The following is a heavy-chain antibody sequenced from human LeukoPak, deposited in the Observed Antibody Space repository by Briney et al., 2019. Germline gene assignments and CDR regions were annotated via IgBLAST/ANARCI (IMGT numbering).Heavy chain of an antibody. CDR1: GGSISSYY. D-gene: IGHD6-13*01. J-gene: IGHJ4*02. Sequence: KTSETLSLTCTVSGGSISSYYWSWIRQPPGKGLEWIGYIYYSGSTNYNPSLKSRVTISVDTSKNQFSLKLSSVTAADTAVYYCARVYSSWYLDYWGQGTLVTVSS. V-gene: IGHV4-59*01. CDR3: ARVYSSWYLDY. CDR2: IYYSGST.